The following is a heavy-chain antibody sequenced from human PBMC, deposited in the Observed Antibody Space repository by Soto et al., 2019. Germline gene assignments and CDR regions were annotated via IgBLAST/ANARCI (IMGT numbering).Heavy chain of an antibody. CDR2: RKPDGNEK. V-gene: IGHV3-7*01. CDR1: GFTFSDFW. J-gene: IGHJ4*02. D-gene: IGHD4-4*01. CDR3: TRGHYNNPF. Sequence: SLTLSCAVSGFTFSDFWITWVRQGPGKGLERVANRKPDGNEKYYVDSVKGRFTISRDNAKKSLYLQMNSRRVEATAVYSCTRGHYNNPFGGQGTLVTVSS.